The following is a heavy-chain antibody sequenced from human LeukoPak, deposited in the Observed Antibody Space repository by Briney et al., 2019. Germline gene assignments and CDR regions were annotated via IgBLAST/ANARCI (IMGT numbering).Heavy chain of an antibody. CDR2: IYPGDSDT. CDR1: EYRFTSYW. J-gene: IGHJ4*02. V-gene: IGHV5-51*01. Sequence: GQSLKISCKGSEYRFTSYWISWVRQMPGKGLEWMGSIYPGDSDTRYSPSFQGQVTMSADKSTTTAYLQWSSLKAADTAMYYCATPQVSGWNFDYWGQGTLVTVSS. CDR3: ATPQVSGWNFDY. D-gene: IGHD6-19*01.